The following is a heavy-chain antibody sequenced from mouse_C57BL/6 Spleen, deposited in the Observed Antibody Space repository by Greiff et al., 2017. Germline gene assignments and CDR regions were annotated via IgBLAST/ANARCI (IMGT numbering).Heavy chain of an antibody. CDR3: ARDDYDFDV. D-gene: IGHD2-4*01. J-gene: IGHJ1*03. Sequence: QVQLQQPGAELVMPGASVKLSCKASGYTFTSYWMHWVKQRPGQGLEWIGEIDPSDSYTNYNQKFKGKSTLTVDKSSSTAYMQLSSQTSEDSAVYYCARDDYDFDVWGTGTTVTVSS. CDR2: IDPSDSYT. V-gene: IGHV1-69*01. CDR1: GYTFTSYW.